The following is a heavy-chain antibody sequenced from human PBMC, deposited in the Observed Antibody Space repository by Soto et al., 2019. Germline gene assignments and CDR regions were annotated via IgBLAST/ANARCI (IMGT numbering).Heavy chain of an antibody. J-gene: IGHJ6*02. V-gene: IGHV4-34*01. CDR2: INHSGST. CDR1: GGSFSGYY. CDR3: STHMTNYCMDV. Sequence: QVQLQQWGAGLLKPSETLSLTCAVYGGSFSGYYWSWIRQPPGKGLEWIGEINHSGSTNYNPSLNSRVTISVDTSKNQFSLMLSSVTARYMFTYYCSTHMTNYCMDVWGQGTTVTVSS.